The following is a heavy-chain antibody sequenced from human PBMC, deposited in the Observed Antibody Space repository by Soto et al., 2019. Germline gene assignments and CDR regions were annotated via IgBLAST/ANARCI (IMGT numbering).Heavy chain of an antibody. CDR1: GYTFTGYY. V-gene: IGHV1-2*04. CDR2: INPNSGGT. D-gene: IGHD2-2*01. J-gene: IGHJ4*02. Sequence: ASVKVSCKASGYTFTGYYMHWVRQAPGQGLEWMGWINPNSGGTNYAQKFQGWVTMTRDMSISTAYMELSRLRSDDTAVYYCARGSRDSIVLVPGWAFLVYWGQGTLVTVSS. CDR3: ARGSRDSIVLVPGWAFLVY.